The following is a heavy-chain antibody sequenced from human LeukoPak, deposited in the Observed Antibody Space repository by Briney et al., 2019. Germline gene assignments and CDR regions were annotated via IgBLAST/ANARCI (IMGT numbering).Heavy chain of an antibody. CDR3: ARDRYGDHTYFDY. Sequence: PSETLSLTCAVSGGSISSGGYSWSWIREPRGKGLEWFGYIYHSGSTYYYPSLKSRVTISVDSSKNQFSLKLSSVTAADTAVYYCARDRYGDHTYFDYWGQGTVVTVSS. J-gene: IGHJ4*02. V-gene: IGHV4-30-2*01. CDR1: GGSISSGGYS. CDR2: IYHSGST. D-gene: IGHD4-17*01.